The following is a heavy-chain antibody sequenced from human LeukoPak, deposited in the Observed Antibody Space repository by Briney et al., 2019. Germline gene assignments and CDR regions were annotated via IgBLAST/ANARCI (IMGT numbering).Heavy chain of an antibody. CDR2: INHSGST. J-gene: IGHJ5*02. CDR3: ARGSIAARLYNWFDP. V-gene: IGHV4-34*01. Sequence: SETLSLTCAVYGGSFSGYYWSWIRQPPGKGLEWIGEINHSGSTNYNPSLESRVTISVDTSKNQFSLKLSSVTAADTAVYYCARGSIAARLYNWFDPWGQGTLVTVSS. CDR1: GGSFSGYY. D-gene: IGHD6-6*01.